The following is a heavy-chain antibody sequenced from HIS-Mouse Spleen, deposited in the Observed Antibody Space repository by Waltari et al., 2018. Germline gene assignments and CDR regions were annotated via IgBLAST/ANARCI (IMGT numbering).Heavy chain of an antibody. J-gene: IGHJ3*02. D-gene: IGHD1-26*01. CDR2: IIPILGIA. V-gene: IGHV1-69*04. CDR1: GGTFSSYA. Sequence: QVQLVQSGAEVKKPGSSVKVSCKASGGTFSSYAISWVRQAPGQGLEWMGRIIPILGIANYEQKFQGRVTSTADKSTSTAYMELSSLRSEDTAVYYCARVVSRGSSDRAFDIWGQGTMVTVSS. CDR3: ARVVSRGSSDRAFDI.